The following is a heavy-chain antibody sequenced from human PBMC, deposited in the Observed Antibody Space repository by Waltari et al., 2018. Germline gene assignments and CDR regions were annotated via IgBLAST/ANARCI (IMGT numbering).Heavy chain of an antibody. Sequence: QVQLVESGGGVVQPGGSLRLSCAASGFTFSSYGMHWVRQAPGKGLEWVAFIRYDGSNKYYADSVKGRFTISRDNSKNTLYLQMNSLRAEDTAVYYCAKDLSPTNYFDYWGQGTLVTVSS. CDR2: IRYDGSNK. V-gene: IGHV3-30*02. D-gene: IGHD5-12*01. CDR1: GFTFSSYG. CDR3: AKDLSPTNYFDY. J-gene: IGHJ4*02.